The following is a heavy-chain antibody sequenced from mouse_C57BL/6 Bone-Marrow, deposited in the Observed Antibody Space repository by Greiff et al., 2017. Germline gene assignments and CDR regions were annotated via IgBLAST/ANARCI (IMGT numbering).Heavy chain of an antibody. CDR3: ARRQPYFDY. CDR1: GYTFTDYY. V-gene: IGHV1-76*01. Sequence: VQLQQSGAELVRPGASVKLSCKASGYTFTDYYINWVKQRPGQGLEWIARIYPGSGNTYYNEKFKGKATLTAEKSSSTAYMQLSSLTSEDSAVYFCARRQPYFDYWGQGTTLTVSS. J-gene: IGHJ2*01. CDR2: IYPGSGNT. D-gene: IGHD3-2*01.